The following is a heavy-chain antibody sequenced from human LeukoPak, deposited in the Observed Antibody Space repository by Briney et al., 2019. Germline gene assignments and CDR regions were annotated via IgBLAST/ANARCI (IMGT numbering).Heavy chain of an antibody. D-gene: IGHD3-22*01. CDR1: GFTFSSYI. CDR3: ARQATTFYYDSTDYP. Sequence: GGSLRLSCAASGFTFSSYIMNWVRQAPGKGLEWVSSISSGGTFTYCADSVKGRFTISRDNAKNSLFLQMNSLRADDTAVYYCARQATTFYYDSTDYPWGQGTLVTVSS. J-gene: IGHJ5*02. V-gene: IGHV3-21*01. CDR2: ISSGGTFT.